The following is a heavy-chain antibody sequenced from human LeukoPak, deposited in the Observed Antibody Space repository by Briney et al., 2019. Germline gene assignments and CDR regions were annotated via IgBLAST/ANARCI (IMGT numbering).Heavy chain of an antibody. CDR3: AKTPSIFGVAIYYFDY. Sequence: PGGSLRLFCAASGFTFRNYAMSWVRQTPGKGLEWVSAIGSDGISIYYADSVKGRFTISRDNSKNTLYLQMNSLRAEDTAVYYCAKTPSIFGVAIYYFDYWGQGTLVTVSS. J-gene: IGHJ4*02. V-gene: IGHV3-23*01. D-gene: IGHD3-3*01. CDR2: IGSDGISI. CDR1: GFTFRNYA.